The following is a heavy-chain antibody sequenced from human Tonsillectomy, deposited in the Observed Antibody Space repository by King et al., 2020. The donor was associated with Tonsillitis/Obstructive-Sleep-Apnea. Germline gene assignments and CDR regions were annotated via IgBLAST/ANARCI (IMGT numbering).Heavy chain of an antibody. J-gene: IGHJ3*01. CDR1: VHTLSEFS. CDR2: FDPEDGET. CDR3: ATSRGGNYYNAFDV. V-gene: IGHV1-24*01. Sequence: GQLVQSGAEVRKPGASVKVSCKVSVHTLSEFSMHWVRQAPGKGLEWMGSFDPEDGETIYAQTFQGRVTMTEDTSTDTAYMELGSLRSEDTAVYYCATSRGGNYYNAFDVWGQGTMVTVSS. D-gene: IGHD1-26*01.